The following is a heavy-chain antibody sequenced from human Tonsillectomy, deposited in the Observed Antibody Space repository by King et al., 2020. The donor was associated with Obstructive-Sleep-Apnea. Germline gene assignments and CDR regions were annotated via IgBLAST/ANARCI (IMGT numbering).Heavy chain of an antibody. D-gene: IGHD2-15*01. CDR2: ISSSRSYT. CDR1: GFTFSDHY. J-gene: IGHJ6*02. Sequence: VQLVQSGGGLVKPGGSLRLSCAASGFTFSDHYMSWIRQAPGKGLEWVSYISSSRSYTSYADSVKGRFTISRDNAKNSLYLQMHSLRPEDTAVYYCARALGYCSGGSCYPEGMDVWGQGTTVTVSS. V-gene: IGHV3-11*06. CDR3: ARALGYCSGGSCYPEGMDV.